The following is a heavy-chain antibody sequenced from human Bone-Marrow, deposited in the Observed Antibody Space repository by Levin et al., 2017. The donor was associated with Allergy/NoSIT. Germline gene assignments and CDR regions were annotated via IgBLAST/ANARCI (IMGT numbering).Heavy chain of an antibody. CDR3: ARNGAWSFEF. CDR2: INRDGGDG. CDR1: GFTFIGYW. Sequence: PGGSLRLSCASSGFTFIGYWMAWVRQAPGKGLEWVANINRDGGDGYYVDSVKGRFTISRDNARNSLDLQMNSLRVEDTAVYYCARNGAWSFEFWGQGTLVTVSS. V-gene: IGHV3-7*02. D-gene: IGHD2-8*01. J-gene: IGHJ4*02.